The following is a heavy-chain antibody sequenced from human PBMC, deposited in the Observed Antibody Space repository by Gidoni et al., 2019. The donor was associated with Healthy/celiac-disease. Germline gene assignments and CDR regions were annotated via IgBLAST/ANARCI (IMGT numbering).Heavy chain of an antibody. V-gene: IGHV2-70*01. J-gene: IGHJ6*02. Sequence: QVTLRESGPALVKPTQTLTLTCTFSGFSLSTSGMCVSWIRQPPGKALEWLALIDWDDDKYYSTSLKTRLTISKDTSKNQVVLTMTNMDPVDTATYYCARIQITPWYYGSGSYYRGGYYYYGMDVWGQGTTVTVSS. D-gene: IGHD3-10*01. CDR3: ARIQITPWYYGSGSYYRGGYYYYGMDV. CDR2: IDWDDDK. CDR1: GFSLSTSGMC.